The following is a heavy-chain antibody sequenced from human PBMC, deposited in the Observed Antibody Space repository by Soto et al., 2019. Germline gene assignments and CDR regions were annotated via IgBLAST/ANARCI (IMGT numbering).Heavy chain of an antibody. J-gene: IGHJ5*02. CDR2: IYYSGST. CDR1: GGSVSSGSYY. D-gene: IGHD3-9*01. CDR3: ARRQTYYDILSGYGVGKWFDP. Sequence: QVQLQESGPGLVKPSETLSLTCTVSGGSVSSGSYYWSWIRQPPGKGLEWIGYIYYSGSTNYNPSLRSRVTISVDTSKNQCPLKLSAVTAADTAVYYCARRQTYYDILSGYGVGKWFDPWGKGTLVTVSS. V-gene: IGHV4-61*01.